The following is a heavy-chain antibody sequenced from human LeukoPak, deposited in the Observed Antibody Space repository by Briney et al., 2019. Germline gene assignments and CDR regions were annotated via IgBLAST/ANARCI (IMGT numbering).Heavy chain of an antibody. D-gene: IGHD5-12*01. J-gene: IGHJ3*02. Sequence: KPGESLRISCKGSGYSFTSYWISWVRQVPGKGLEWMGRIDPSDSYTNYSPSFQGHVTISADKSISTAYLQWSSLKASDTAMYYCARHSSRYSGYDLNDAFDIWGQGTMATVSS. CDR3: ARHSSRYSGYDLNDAFDI. CDR2: IDPSDSYT. V-gene: IGHV5-10-1*01. CDR1: GYSFTSYW.